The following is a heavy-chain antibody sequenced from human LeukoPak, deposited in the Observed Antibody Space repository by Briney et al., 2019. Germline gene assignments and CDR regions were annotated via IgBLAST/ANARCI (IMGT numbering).Heavy chain of an antibody. D-gene: IGHD3-10*01. CDR2: IYPGDSDT. CDR1: GYRFTSYR. J-gene: IGHJ4*02. CDR3: ARLTMVRGVILPNIDY. V-gene: IGHV5-51*01. Sequence: GESLKISCKGSGYRFTSYRMGWVRQMHGKGLEWIGIIYPGDSDTRDSPSFQGQVTISADKSISTADLQWSSQKASDTAMYYCARLTMVRGVILPNIDYWGQGTLVTFSS.